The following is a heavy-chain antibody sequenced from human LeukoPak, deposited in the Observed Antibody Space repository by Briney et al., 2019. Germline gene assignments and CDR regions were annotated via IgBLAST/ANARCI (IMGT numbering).Heavy chain of an antibody. CDR1: GYTFTGYY. V-gene: IGHV1-2*02. Sequence: GASVKVSCKASGYTFTGYYMHWVRQAPGQGLEWMGWINPNSGGTNYAQKFQGRVTMTRDTSISTAYMELSRLRSDDTAVYYCARSLVGATSWFDPWGQGTLVTVSS. D-gene: IGHD1-26*01. CDR2: INPNSGGT. J-gene: IGHJ5*02. CDR3: ARSLVGATSWFDP.